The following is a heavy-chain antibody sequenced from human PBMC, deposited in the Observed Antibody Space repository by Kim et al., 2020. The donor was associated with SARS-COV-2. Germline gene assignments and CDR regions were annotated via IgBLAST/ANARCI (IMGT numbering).Heavy chain of an antibody. CDR3: SRLGHETWLQTDSFDV. J-gene: IGHJ3*01. Sequence: SETLSLTCVVSGGSTTGYYWHWVRQPPGKGLEWIGYIYHSGSTKYNPSLKSRVTMSVDTSKSQFSLKLSSVTAADTAVYYCSRLGHETWLQTDSFDVWGQGTMVTLSS. CDR1: GGSTTGYY. D-gene: IGHD5-12*01. CDR2: IYHSGST. V-gene: IGHV4-59*08.